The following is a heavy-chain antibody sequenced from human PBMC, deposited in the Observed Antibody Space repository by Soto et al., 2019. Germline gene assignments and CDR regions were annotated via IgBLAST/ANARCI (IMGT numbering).Heavy chain of an antibody. V-gene: IGHV1-8*01. CDR1: GYTFTSYD. CDR2: MNPNSGNT. Sequence: ASVKVSCKASGYTFTSYDINWVRQATGQGLEWMGWMNPNSGNTGYAQKFQGRVTMTRNTSISTAYMELSSLRPEDTAVYYCARFKGSTIFGVVRVYYGMDVWGQGTTVTVSS. J-gene: IGHJ6*02. CDR3: ARFKGSTIFGVVRVYYGMDV. D-gene: IGHD3-3*01.